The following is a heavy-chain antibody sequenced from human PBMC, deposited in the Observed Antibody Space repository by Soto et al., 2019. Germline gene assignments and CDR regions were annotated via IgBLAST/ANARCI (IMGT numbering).Heavy chain of an antibody. CDR2: ISGRGDDT. D-gene: IGHD3-22*01. CDR1: GFTFSSYA. V-gene: IGHV3-23*01. Sequence: EVQLLESGGDLVQPGGSLRLSCAASGFTFSSYAMSWVRQAPGKGLEWVSTISGRGDDTYYTDSVKGRFTIARHNSKNTLYVHMNSLRAEDTAGYYCARAQPTYSSSYFDYWGQGTLVTVSS. J-gene: IGHJ4*02. CDR3: ARAQPTYSSSYFDY.